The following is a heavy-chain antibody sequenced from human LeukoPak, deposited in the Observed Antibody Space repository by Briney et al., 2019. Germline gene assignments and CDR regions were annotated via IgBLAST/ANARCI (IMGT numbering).Heavy chain of an antibody. D-gene: IGHD3-22*01. CDR1: GFTVSSNY. Sequence: PGGSLRLSCAASGFTVSSNYMSWVRQAPGKGLEWVSVIYSGGSTYYADSVKGRFTISRDNSKNTLYLQMNSLRAEDTAVYYCAHTSVNYYDSSGRGFDYWGQGTLVTVSS. J-gene: IGHJ4*02. V-gene: IGHV3-66*01. CDR2: IYSGGST. CDR3: AHTSVNYYDSSGRGFDY.